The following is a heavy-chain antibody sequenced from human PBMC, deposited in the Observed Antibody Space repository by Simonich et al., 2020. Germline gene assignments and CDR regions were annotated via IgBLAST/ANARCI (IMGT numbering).Heavy chain of an antibody. J-gene: IGHJ3*02. V-gene: IGHV1-2*02. CDR1: GYTFTGDY. CDR3: ARVRFEAFDI. CDR2: INPNSVGT. Sequence: QVQLVQSGAEVKKPGASVKVSCKASGYTFTGDYMHWVRQAPGQGLEWMGWINPNSVGTNYAKKFQGRVTMTRDTSISTAYMELSRLRSDDTAVYYCARVRFEAFDIWGQGTMVTVSS.